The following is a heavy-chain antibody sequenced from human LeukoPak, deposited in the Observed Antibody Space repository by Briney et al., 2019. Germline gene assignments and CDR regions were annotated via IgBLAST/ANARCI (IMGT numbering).Heavy chain of an antibody. D-gene: IGHD6-13*01. CDR3: ARDRHINSWSNDRFDY. CDR1: RFTFSNYW. V-gene: IGHV3-7*01. CDR2: IYQDASEI. Sequence: GGSLRLSCAASRFTFSNYWMTWVRQAPGKGLEWVGNIYQDASEINYVDSVKGRFTISRVNAENSLYLQMNSLRAEDTAIYFCARDRHINSWSNDRFDYWGQGALVTVSS. J-gene: IGHJ4*02.